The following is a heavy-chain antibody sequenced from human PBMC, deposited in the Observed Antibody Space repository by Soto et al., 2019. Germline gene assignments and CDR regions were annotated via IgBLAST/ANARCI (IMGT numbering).Heavy chain of an antibody. D-gene: IGHD3-9*01. CDR1: GFTFDDYA. J-gene: IGHJ4*02. V-gene: IGHV3-9*01. CDR3: AKDQTFFLTGPLFDY. Sequence: GGSLRLSCAASGFTFDDYAMHWVRQAPGKGLEWVSGISWNSGSIGYADSVKGRFTISRDNAKNSLYLQMNSLRAEDTALYYCAKDQTFFLTGPLFDYWGQGTLVTVSS. CDR2: ISWNSGSI.